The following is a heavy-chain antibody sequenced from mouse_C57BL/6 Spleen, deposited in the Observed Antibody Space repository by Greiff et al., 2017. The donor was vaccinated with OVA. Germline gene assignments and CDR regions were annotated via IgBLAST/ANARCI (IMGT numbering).Heavy chain of an antibody. V-gene: IGHV5-4*01. CDR2: ISDGGSYT. CDR3: ARDTPNLFDY. J-gene: IGHJ2*01. D-gene: IGHD6-1*01. Sequence: EVQRVESGGGLVKPGGSLKLSCAASGFTFSSYAMSWVRQTPEKRLEWVATISDGGSYTYYPDNVKGRFTISRDNAKNNLYLQMSHLKSEDTAMYYCARDTPNLFDYWGQGTTLTVSS. CDR1: GFTFSSYA.